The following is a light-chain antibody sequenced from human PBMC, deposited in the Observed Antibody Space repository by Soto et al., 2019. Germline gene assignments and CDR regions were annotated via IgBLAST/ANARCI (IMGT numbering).Light chain of an antibody. V-gene: IGKV3-11*01. CDR3: QQYDSRVT. Sequence: IVSKQSPATLSLSPEERATLSCRASQNINTYLAWFRQKPGQAPRLLIYDTSNRATGIPARISGSGSGTDFTLTISRLEPEDFAVYYCQQYDSRVTFGQGTIVDIK. CDR2: DTS. J-gene: IGKJ1*01. CDR1: QNINTY.